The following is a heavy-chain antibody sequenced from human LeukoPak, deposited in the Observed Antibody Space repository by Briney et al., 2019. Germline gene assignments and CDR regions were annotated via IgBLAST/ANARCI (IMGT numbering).Heavy chain of an antibody. D-gene: IGHD6-19*01. Sequence: GGSLRLSCAASEFAFNYYNMTWVRQALGKGLEWVSSISSGGHHIYYADSVKGRFTISRDDAKNSLYLQMNSLRAEDTAVYYCARGLSVAYLDYWGQGALVTVSS. V-gene: IGHV3-21*01. CDR2: ISSGGHHI. J-gene: IGHJ4*02. CDR3: ARGLSVAYLDY. CDR1: EFAFNYYN.